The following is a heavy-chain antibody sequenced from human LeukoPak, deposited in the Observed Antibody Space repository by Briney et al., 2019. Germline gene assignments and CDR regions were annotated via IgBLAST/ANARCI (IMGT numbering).Heavy chain of an antibody. CDR3: ARGVVYNYGYPYFDY. Sequence: PSETLSLTCIVSGGSISNYYWNWIRQSPGKGLEWVGYVSDSDNSKYSPSLKSRLTLSLDTSQNQFSLRLSSVTAADSAVYFCARGVVYNYGYPYFDYWGLGTLVTVSS. CDR2: VSDSDNS. CDR1: GGSISNYY. V-gene: IGHV4-59*01. D-gene: IGHD5-18*01. J-gene: IGHJ4*02.